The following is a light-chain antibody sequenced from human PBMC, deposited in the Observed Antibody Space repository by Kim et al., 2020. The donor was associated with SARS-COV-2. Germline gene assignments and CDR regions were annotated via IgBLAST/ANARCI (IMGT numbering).Light chain of an antibody. V-gene: IGKV3-20*01. CDR3: QQYETSPLT. Sequence: EIVLTQSPATLSLSPGERAALSCRASQSVSSSYLAWYQQKPGQAPRLLIYGASSRATGIPDRFSGSGSGTDFTLTITRLEPDDFAVYYCQQYETSPLTFGGGTKVEI. CDR2: GAS. J-gene: IGKJ4*01. CDR1: QSVSSSY.